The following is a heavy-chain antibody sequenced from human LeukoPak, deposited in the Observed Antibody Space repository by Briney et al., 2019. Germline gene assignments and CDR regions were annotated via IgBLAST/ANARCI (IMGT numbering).Heavy chain of an antibody. V-gene: IGHV4-39*01. Sequence: PSETLSLTCTVSGGSISSSSYYWGWIRQPPGKGLEWIGSIYYSGSTYYNPSLKSRVTISVDTSKNQLSLKLSSVTAADTAVYYCARVYYGSGSYYTERAYYWGQGTLVTVSS. J-gene: IGHJ4*02. D-gene: IGHD3-10*01. CDR3: ARVYYGSGSYYTERAYY. CDR1: GGSISSSSYY. CDR2: IYYSGST.